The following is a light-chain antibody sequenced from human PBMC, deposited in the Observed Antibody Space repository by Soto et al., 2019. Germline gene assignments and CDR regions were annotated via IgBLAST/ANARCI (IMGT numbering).Light chain of an antibody. J-gene: IGKJ1*01. Sequence: EIVLTQSPDTLSLSPGERATLSCRASQSVSSYLAWYQQKPGQALRLLIYDTFKRATGIPDRFSGSGSGTYFTLTISSLEPEDFAVYYCVQRSTWPWTVGQGSKVEI. CDR2: DTF. CDR3: VQRSTWPWT. V-gene: IGKV3-11*01. CDR1: QSVSSY.